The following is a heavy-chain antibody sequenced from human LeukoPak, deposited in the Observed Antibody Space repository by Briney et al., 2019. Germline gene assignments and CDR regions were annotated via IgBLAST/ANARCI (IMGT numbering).Heavy chain of an antibody. Sequence: PGGSLRLSCAASGFTFSSYWMHWVRQAPGKGLVWVSRISTDGTYTEYADSVKGRFTISRDNAKDTLYLQVNSLRAEDTAAYYCAITVDCRATTDCYSYFHHWGQGTLVTVSS. CDR1: GFTFSSYW. CDR2: ISTDGTYT. J-gene: IGHJ1*01. CDR3: AITVDCRATTDCYSYFHH. D-gene: IGHD2-21*02. V-gene: IGHV3-74*03.